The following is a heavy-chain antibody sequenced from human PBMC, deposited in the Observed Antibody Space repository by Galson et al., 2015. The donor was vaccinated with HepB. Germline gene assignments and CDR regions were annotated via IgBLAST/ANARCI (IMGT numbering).Heavy chain of an antibody. CDR2: IKQDGSDK. D-gene: IGHD3-9*01. V-gene: IGHV3-7*03. CDR1: GFTFSGAW. J-gene: IGHJ4*02. Sequence: SLRLSCAVSGFTFSGAWMSWVRQAPGKGLEWVATIKQDGSDKYYVDSVKGRFTISRDKAKNPLFLQMISLRAEETAVYYCARSRIIFSHYDILTGYPYYFDYWDPGTL. CDR3: ARSRIIFSHYDILTGYPYYFDY.